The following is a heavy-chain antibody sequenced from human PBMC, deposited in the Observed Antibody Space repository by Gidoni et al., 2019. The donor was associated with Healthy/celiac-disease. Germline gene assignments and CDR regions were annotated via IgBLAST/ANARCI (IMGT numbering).Heavy chain of an antibody. CDR1: VSTLTSYY. D-gene: IGHD2-2*01. CDR2: INPSGGST. CDR3: ARSVLGVVPAADY. V-gene: IGHV1-46*03. J-gene: IGHJ4*02. Sequence: QVQRVHSGAAVTQPGASVTVSCTASVSTLTSYYMHWVRQAPGQGLEWMGIINPSGGSTSYAQKFQGRVTMTRDTSTSTVYMELSSLRSEDTAVYYCARSVLGVVPAADYWGQGTLVTVSS.